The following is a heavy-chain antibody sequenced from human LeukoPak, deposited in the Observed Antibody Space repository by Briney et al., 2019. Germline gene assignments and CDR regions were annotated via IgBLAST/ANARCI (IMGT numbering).Heavy chain of an antibody. CDR3: ARPLSSNSYPGFDY. CDR1: GFTFSSYS. CDR2: ISSTSSTI. J-gene: IGHJ4*02. Sequence: PGGSLRLSCAASGFTFSSYSMNWVRQAPGKGLEWVSYISSTSSTIYYADSVKGRFTISRDNAKNSLYLQMNSLRAEDTAVYYCARPLSSNSYPGFDYWGQGTLVTVSS. V-gene: IGHV3-48*01. D-gene: IGHD6-13*01.